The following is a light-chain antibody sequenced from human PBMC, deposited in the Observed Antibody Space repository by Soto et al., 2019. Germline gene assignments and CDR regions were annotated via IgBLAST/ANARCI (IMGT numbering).Light chain of an antibody. CDR2: AAS. Sequence: DIQMTQSPSSLSASAGERATLTCRASQGISNYLAWYQQKPGKVPKLLIYAASTLPSGVPSRFSGSGSGTDFTLTISSLQPEDVATYYCQKYSSAPFTFGPGTKVDIK. V-gene: IGKV1-27*01. J-gene: IGKJ3*01. CDR1: QGISNY. CDR3: QKYSSAPFT.